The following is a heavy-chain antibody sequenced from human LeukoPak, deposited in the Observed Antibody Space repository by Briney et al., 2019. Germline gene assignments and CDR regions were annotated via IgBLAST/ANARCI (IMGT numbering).Heavy chain of an antibody. CDR3: ARGRSGSYRRTYFDY. CDR1: GYTFTSYD. V-gene: IGHV1-8*03. CDR2: MNPNSGNT. D-gene: IGHD1-26*01. J-gene: IGHJ4*02. Sequence: ASVKVSCKASGYTFTSYDINWVRQATGQGLEWMGWMNPNSGNTGYAQKFQGRVTITRNTSISTAYMELSRLRSEDTAVYYCARGRSGSYRRTYFDYWGQGTLVTVSS.